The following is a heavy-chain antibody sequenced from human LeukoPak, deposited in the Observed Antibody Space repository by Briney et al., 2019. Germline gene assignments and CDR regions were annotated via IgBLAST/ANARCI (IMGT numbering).Heavy chain of an antibody. V-gene: IGHV4-59*01. CDR2: IYYSGST. CDR1: GGPISSYY. Sequence: SETQSLTCTVSGGPISSYYWSWIRQPPGKGLEWIGYIYYSGSTNYNPSLTSRVTISVDTSKKQFSLKLSSVTAADTAVYYCARDAPGGISGWGQGTLVTVSS. CDR3: ARDAPGGISG. D-gene: IGHD3-10*01. J-gene: IGHJ4*02.